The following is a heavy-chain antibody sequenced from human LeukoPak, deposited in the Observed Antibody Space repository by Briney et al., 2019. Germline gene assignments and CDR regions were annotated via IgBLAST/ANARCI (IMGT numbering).Heavy chain of an antibody. V-gene: IGHV1-8*02. D-gene: IGHD2-2*01. CDR2: MNPNSGNT. CDR3: ARASSYCSSTSCYYYYYYYMDV. J-gene: IGHJ6*03. CDR1: GYTFTSYG. Sequence: ASVKVSCKASGYTFTSYGISWVRQATGQGLEWMGWMNPNSGNTGYAQKFQGRVTMTRNTSISTAYMELSSLRSEDTAVYYCARASSYCSSTSCYYYYYYYMDVWGKGTTVTISS.